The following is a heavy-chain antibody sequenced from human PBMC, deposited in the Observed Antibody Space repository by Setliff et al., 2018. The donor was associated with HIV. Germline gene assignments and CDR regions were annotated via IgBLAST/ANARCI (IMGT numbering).Heavy chain of an antibody. J-gene: IGHJ4*02. CDR1: GGTFSNFA. CDR3: ARGVSVVTYIGGWYDRYYLDS. V-gene: IGHV1-69*13. D-gene: IGHD6-19*01. CDR2: IIPMFGTT. Sequence: GASVKVSCKASGGTFSNFAISWGRQVPGQGLEWMGEIIPMFGTTNYAQKFQGRVTITADESTTTVYMELSSLRSDDTAVYYCARGVSVVTYIGGWYDRYYLDSWGQGTLVTVSS.